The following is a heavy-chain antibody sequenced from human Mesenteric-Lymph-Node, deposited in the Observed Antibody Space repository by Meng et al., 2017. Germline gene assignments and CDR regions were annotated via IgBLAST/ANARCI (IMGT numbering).Heavy chain of an antibody. CDR1: GFTVSSNY. V-gene: IGHV3-53*02. CDR2: IYSSGST. Sequence: EVQRVETGGGLSQPGGSLRLSCAAAGFTVSSNYISWVRQAPGKGLEWVSVIYSSGSTYYADSVQGRFTISRDSSQNTVFLQMNSLRAEDTAVYYCAREKAYDSSGYRPQTSDAFDIWGQGTMVTVSS. D-gene: IGHD3-22*01. CDR3: AREKAYDSSGYRPQTSDAFDI. J-gene: IGHJ3*02.